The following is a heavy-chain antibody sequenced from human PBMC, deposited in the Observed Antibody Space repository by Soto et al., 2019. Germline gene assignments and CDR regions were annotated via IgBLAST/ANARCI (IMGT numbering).Heavy chain of an antibody. D-gene: IGHD4-17*01. CDR3: ARATVVPNYYYYYGMDV. CDR2: IIPILGIA. V-gene: IGHV1-69*02. J-gene: IGHJ6*02. CDR1: GGTFSSYT. Sequence: QVQLVQSGAEVKKPGSSVKVSCKASGGTFSSYTISWVRQAPGQGLEWMGRIIPILGIANYAQKFQGRVTITADKATSTAYLELSSLRSEETAVYYCARATVVPNYYYYYGMDVWGQGTTVTVSS.